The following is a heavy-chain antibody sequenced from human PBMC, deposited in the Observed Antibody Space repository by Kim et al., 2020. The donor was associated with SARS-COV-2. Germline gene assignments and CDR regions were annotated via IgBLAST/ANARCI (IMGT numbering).Heavy chain of an antibody. D-gene: IGHD2-21*01. J-gene: IGHJ4*02. V-gene: IGHV1-46*01. CDR3: ARGRGDGQYYFDY. CDR2: INLSGGST. CDR1: GYTFTSYY. Sequence: ASVKVSCKASGYTFTSYYMHWVRQAPGQGLEWMGIINLSGGSTSYAQKFQGRVTVTRDTSTSTVYMELSSLRSEDMAVYYCARGRGDGQYYFDYWAQGTLVTVSS.